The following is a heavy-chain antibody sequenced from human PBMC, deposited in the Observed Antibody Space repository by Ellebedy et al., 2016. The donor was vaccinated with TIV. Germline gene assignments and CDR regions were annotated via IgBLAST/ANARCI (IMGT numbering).Heavy chain of an antibody. D-gene: IGHD4-23*01. J-gene: IGHJ4*02. V-gene: IGHV4-34*01. Sequence: SETLSLXXAVYGGSFSGYYWSWIRQPPGKGLEWIGEINHSGSTNYNPSLKSRVTISVDTSKNQFSLKLSSVTAADTAVYYCAGGGNTFFDYWGQGTLVTVSS. CDR2: INHSGST. CDR3: AGGGNTFFDY. CDR1: GGSFSGYY.